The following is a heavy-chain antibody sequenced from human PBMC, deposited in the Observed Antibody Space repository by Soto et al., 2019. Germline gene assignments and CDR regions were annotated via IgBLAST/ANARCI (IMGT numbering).Heavy chain of an antibody. Sequence: QVQLQQWGAGLLKPSETLSLTCAVYGGSFSGYYWSWIRQPPGKGLEWIGEINHSGSTNYNPSLKRRVTISVDTSKSKSSLKLSSVTAADTAVYYCARAPVEAKTFDYWGQGTLVTVSS. CDR3: ARAPVEAKTFDY. J-gene: IGHJ4*02. CDR2: INHSGST. D-gene: IGHD2-15*01. CDR1: GGSFSGYY. V-gene: IGHV4-34*01.